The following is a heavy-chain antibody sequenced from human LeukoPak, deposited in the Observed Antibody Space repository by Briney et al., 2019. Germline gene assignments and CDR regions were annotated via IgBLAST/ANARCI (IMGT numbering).Heavy chain of an antibody. D-gene: IGHD3-22*01. V-gene: IGHV3-15*05. CDR1: GFSDAW. CDR2: TKNNPDGGTT. Sequence: GGSLRLSCATSGFSDAWMSWVRQAPAKGLEWIGRTKNNPDGGTTDYAAPGKGRFSISRDYSKHTLFLQMNSLKTDDTAVYYCSADYSSGWYAHWGQGTLVTVSS. CDR3: SADYSSGWYAH. J-gene: IGHJ5*02.